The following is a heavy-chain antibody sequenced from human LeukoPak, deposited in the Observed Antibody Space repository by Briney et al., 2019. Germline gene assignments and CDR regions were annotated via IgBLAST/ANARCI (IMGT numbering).Heavy chain of an antibody. D-gene: IGHD3-16*01. CDR2: ISGSSSTI. CDR3: SKDLTSDFGGDLDP. Sequence: GGSLRLSCAASGFTFSRYSMNWVRQAPGKGLEWVSYISGSSSTIYYADSVKGRFTISRDNARDSLYLQMNSLRAEDTAVYYCSKDLTSDFGGDLDPWGQGTLVTVSS. CDR1: GFTFSRYS. J-gene: IGHJ5*02. V-gene: IGHV3-48*04.